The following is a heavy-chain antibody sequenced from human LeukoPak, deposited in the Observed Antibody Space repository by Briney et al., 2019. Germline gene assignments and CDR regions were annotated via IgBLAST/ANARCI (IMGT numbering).Heavy chain of an antibody. CDR1: GGSFSGFH. CDR3: ARHVTMVRGVIFYYMDV. CDR2: INHSGST. V-gene: IGHV4-34*01. J-gene: IGHJ6*03. Sequence: PSETLSLTCAVYGGSFSGFHWSWIRQPPGKGLEWIGEINHSGSTNYNPSLKSRVTISVDTSKNQFSLKLTSVTAADTAVYYCARHVTMVRGVIFYYMDVWGKGTTVTISS. D-gene: IGHD3-10*01.